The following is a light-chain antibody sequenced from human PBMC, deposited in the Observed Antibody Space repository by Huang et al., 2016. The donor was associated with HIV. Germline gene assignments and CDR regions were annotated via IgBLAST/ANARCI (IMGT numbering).Light chain of an antibody. J-gene: IGKJ4*01. Sequence: EIVLTQSPATLSLSPGERATLSCRASQNINTYLAWYQPKPGQTPRLLIQDASNRATGIPARFSGSGSGTDFTLTISSLEPEDFAVYYCQQRTSSFTFGGGTKVEIK. CDR3: QQRTSSFT. CDR1: QNINTY. CDR2: DAS. V-gene: IGKV3-11*01.